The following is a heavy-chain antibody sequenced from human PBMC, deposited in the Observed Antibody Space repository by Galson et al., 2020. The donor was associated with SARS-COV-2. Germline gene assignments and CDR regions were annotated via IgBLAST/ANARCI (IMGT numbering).Heavy chain of an antibody. V-gene: IGHV3-7*01. J-gene: IGHJ6*03. Sequence: GGSLRLSCAVSGFRFTFSWMSWVRQAPGKGLEWVANIKPDGSEEYYVDSVKGRFTISRDNAKNSLYLHMNSLRVEDTAVYYCARDRGHSYYMDVWGKGTTVTVSS. CDR3: ARDRGHSYYMDV. CDR2: IKPDGSEE. CDR1: GFRFTFSW.